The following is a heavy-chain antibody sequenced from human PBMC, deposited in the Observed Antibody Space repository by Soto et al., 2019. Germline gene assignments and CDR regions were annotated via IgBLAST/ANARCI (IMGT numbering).Heavy chain of an antibody. Sequence: SVKVSCKASGFTFTSSAVQWVRQARGQRLEWIGWIVVGSGNTNYAQKFQERVTITRDMSTSTAYMELSSLRSEDTAVYYCAAGSIAAAVINWFDPWRQGTLVTVSS. CDR1: GFTFTSSA. J-gene: IGHJ5*02. CDR2: IVVGSGNT. V-gene: IGHV1-58*01. CDR3: AAGSIAAAVINWFDP. D-gene: IGHD6-13*01.